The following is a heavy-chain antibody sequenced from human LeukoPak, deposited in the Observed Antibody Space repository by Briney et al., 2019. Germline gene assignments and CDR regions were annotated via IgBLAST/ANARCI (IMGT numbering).Heavy chain of an antibody. J-gene: IGHJ5*02. CDR1: GGSISSGDYY. V-gene: IGHV4-30-4*01. CDR3: PSINSYDGSGYYLTWFAP. CDR2: IYYSGST. Sequence: SETLSLTCTVSGGSISSGDYYWSWIRQPPGKGLEWIGYIYYSGSTYYNPSLKSRVTISVDTSKNQFSLKLSSVTAADTAVYYCPSINSYDGSGYYLTWFAPWGQGPLATVPS. D-gene: IGHD3-22*01.